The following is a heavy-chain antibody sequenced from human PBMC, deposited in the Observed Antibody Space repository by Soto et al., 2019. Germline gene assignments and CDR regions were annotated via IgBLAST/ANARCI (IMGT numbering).Heavy chain of an antibody. CDR3: ARDGFVDTAMVTPY. CDR1: GFTFSSYE. D-gene: IGHD5-18*01. Sequence: PGGSLRLSCAASGFTFSSYEMNWVRQAPGKGLEWVSYISSSGSTIYYADSVKGRFTISRDNAKNSLYLQMNSLRAEDTAVYYCARDGFVDTAMVTPYWGQGTLVTVSS. V-gene: IGHV3-48*03. J-gene: IGHJ4*02. CDR2: ISSSGSTI.